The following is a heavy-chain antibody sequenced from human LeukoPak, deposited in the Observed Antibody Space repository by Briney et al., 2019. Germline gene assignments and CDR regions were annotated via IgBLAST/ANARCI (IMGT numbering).Heavy chain of an antibody. V-gene: IGHV5-51*01. Sequence: GESLKISCQDSGDNFSHYWIGWVRQVPGKGLERMGIIYPGDSDTIYSPSFQGQVTISVDKSISTVYLQWSSLKASDTAMYYCARGLMIRGDRWFDPWGQGTLVTVSS. CDR1: GDNFSHYW. CDR2: IYPGDSDT. CDR3: ARGLMIRGDRWFDP. D-gene: IGHD3-10*01. J-gene: IGHJ5*02.